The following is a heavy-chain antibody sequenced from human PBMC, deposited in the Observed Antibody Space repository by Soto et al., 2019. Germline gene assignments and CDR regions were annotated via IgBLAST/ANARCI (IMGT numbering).Heavy chain of an antibody. CDR1: GDSVSSNSAA. Sequence: QSPTLSLTCAISGDSVSSNSAAWNWIRQSPSRGLEWLGRTYYRSKWYNDYAVSVKSRITINPDTSKNQFSLQLNSVTPEDTAVYYCARGGYCSSTSCYDPKFDYWGQGTLVTVSS. CDR3: ARGGYCSSTSCYDPKFDY. D-gene: IGHD2-2*01. CDR2: TYYRSKWYN. J-gene: IGHJ4*02. V-gene: IGHV6-1*01.